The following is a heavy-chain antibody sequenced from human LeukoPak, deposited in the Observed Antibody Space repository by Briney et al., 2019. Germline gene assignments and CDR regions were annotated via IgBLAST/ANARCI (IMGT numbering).Heavy chain of an antibody. Sequence: EASVKVSCKASGGTFSTQAINWVRQAPGQGLEWMGWINPNSGGTNYAQKFQGRVTMTRDTSISTAYMEVTRLRSDDTAVYYCARVGIAIGGWFDPWGQGTLVTVSS. V-gene: IGHV1-2*02. J-gene: IGHJ5*02. CDR1: GGTFSTQA. CDR3: ARVGIAIGGWFDP. CDR2: INPNSGGT. D-gene: IGHD2/OR15-2a*01.